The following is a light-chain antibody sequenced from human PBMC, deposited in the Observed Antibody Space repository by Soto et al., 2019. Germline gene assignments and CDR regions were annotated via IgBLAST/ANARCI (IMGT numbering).Light chain of an antibody. CDR3: QHYSGWPPV. CDR2: QTS. J-gene: IGKJ2*01. CDR1: QSVSSN. V-gene: IGKV3-15*01. Sequence: EIVMTQSPATLSVSPGEGVTLSCRASQSVSSNVAWYQQKPGQAPRLLIYQTSARATGIPGRFSGSGSGTDFTLTISNLQSEDFALYYCQHYSGWPPVFGQGTKVDIK.